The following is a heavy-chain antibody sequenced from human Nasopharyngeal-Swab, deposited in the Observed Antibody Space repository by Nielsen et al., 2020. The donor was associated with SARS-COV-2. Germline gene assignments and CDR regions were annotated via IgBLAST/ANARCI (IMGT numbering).Heavy chain of an antibody. CDR2: ISAYNGNT. CDR3: ASSGQGDVDY. Sequence: WVRQAPGQGLEWMGWISAYNGNTNYAQKLQGRVTMTTDTSTSTACMELRSLRSDDTAVYYCASSGQGDVDYWGQGTLVTVSS. J-gene: IGHJ4*02. D-gene: IGHD3-16*01. V-gene: IGHV1-18*01.